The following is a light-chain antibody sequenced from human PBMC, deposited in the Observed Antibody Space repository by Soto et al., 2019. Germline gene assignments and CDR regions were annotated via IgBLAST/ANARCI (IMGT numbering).Light chain of an antibody. CDR1: QSFSSSY. V-gene: IGKV3-20*01. CDR2: RAS. CDR3: QQYADSPLT. J-gene: IGKJ4*01. Sequence: EIVLTQSPGTLSLSPGERATLSCRASQSFSSSYLVWYQQKPGQAPGLLMYRASTRATGIPDRFSGSGSGTDFTLTISRLEPEDFAVYYCQQYADSPLTFGGGTKVEIK.